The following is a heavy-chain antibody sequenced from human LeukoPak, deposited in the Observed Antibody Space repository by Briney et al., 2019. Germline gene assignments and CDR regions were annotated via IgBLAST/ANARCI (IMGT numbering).Heavy chain of an antibody. CDR3: ARLPYCSSTSCYLNWFDP. D-gene: IGHD2-2*01. V-gene: IGHV1-69*06. CDR2: IIPIFGTA. CDR1: GGTFSSYA. Sequence: SVKVSCKASGGTFSSYAISWVRQAPGQGLEWMGGIIPIFGTANYAQKFQGRVTITADKSTSTAYMELSSLRSEDTAVYYCARLPYCSSTSCYLNWFDPWGQGTLVTASS. J-gene: IGHJ5*02.